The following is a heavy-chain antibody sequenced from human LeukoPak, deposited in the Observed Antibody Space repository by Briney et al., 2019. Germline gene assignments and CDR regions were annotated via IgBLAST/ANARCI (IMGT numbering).Heavy chain of an antibody. D-gene: IGHD3-22*01. CDR2: IYTSGST. CDR3: ARSNCFYDSSGPFDY. CDR1: LGSLSSYH. J-gene: IGHJ4*02. Sequence: SETLSLTPTLSLGSLSSYHWSWIPHPAAEGVGWIGRIYTSGSTNYTPSLKSRVTMSVDTSKNQFSLKLSSVTAADTAVYYCARSNCFYDSSGPFDYWGQGTLVTVSS. V-gene: IGHV4-4*07.